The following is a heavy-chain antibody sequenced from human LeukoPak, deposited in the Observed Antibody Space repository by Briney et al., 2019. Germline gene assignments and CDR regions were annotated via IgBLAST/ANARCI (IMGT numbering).Heavy chain of an antibody. V-gene: IGHV4-34*01. D-gene: IGHD3-10*01. J-gene: IGHJ6*03. CDR2: INHSGST. Sequence: GSLRLSCAASGFTFSSYYMTWVRQPPGKGLEWIGEINHSGSTNYNPSLKSRVTISVDTSKNQFSLKLSSVTAADTAAYYCARRVRGVIIRGYYMDVWGKGTTVTVSS. CDR1: GFTFSSYY. CDR3: ARRVRGVIIRGYYMDV.